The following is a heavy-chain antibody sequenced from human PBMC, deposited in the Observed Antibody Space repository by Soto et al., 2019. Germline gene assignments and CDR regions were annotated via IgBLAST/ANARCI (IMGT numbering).Heavy chain of an antibody. Sequence: QVQLVESGGGVVQPGRSLRLSCAASGFTFSSHGMHWVRQAPGKGLEWVAIIWYDGSNKHYADSVKGRFTISRDNSKNTLFLQMNSLRAQDTAVYYCARDACKDCLGGSGGTCYLDYWGQGTLVTVSS. V-gene: IGHV3-33*01. J-gene: IGHJ4*02. CDR1: GFTFSSHG. CDR3: ARDACKDCLGGSGGTCYLDY. D-gene: IGHD2-15*01. CDR2: IWYDGSNK.